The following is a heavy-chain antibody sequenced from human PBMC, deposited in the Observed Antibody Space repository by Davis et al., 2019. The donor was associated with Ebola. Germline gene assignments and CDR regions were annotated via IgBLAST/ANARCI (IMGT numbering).Heavy chain of an antibody. CDR1: GFTFSDYY. V-gene: IGHV3-11*05. Sequence: GESLKISCAASGFTFSDYYMSWIRQAPGKGLEWVSYISSSSSYTNYADSVKGRFTISRDNAKNSLYLQMNTLRAEDTAVYYCARDWDSSGYYTAFDTWGQGTMVTVSS. CDR2: ISSSSSYT. J-gene: IGHJ3*02. D-gene: IGHD3-22*01. CDR3: ARDWDSSGYYTAFDT.